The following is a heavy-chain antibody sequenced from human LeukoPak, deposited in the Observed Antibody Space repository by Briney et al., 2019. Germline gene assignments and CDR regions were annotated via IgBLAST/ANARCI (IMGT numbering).Heavy chain of an antibody. V-gene: IGHV1-2*06. J-gene: IGHJ4*02. Sequence: ASVKVSCKASGYTFTGYYMHWVRQAPGQGLEWMGRINPNSGGTNYAQKFQGRVTVTRDTSISTAYMELSRLRSDDTAVYYCARDRTKNYGGNPLYWGQGTLVTVSS. CDR1: GYTFTGYY. D-gene: IGHD4-23*01. CDR2: INPNSGGT. CDR3: ARDRTKNYGGNPLY.